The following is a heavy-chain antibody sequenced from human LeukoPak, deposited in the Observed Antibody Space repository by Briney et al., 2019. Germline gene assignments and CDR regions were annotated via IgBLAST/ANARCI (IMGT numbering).Heavy chain of an antibody. D-gene: IGHD3-10*01. CDR1: GYSFTSYW. CDR3: ARIFMVRGVIVSEFDY. Sequence: GESLKISCKGSGYSFTSYWIGWVRQMPGKGLEWMGIIYPGDSDTRYSPSFQGQVTISADKSISTAYLQWSSLKASDTATYYCARIFMVRGVIVSEFDYWGQGTLVTVSS. CDR2: IYPGDSDT. J-gene: IGHJ4*02. V-gene: IGHV5-51*01.